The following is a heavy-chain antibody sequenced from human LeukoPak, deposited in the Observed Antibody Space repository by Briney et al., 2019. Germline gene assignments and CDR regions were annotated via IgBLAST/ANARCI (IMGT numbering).Heavy chain of an antibody. D-gene: IGHD3-10*01. CDR3: VKDQSGSGSW. Sequence: GGSLRLSCSASGFTFRTYAMHWVRPAPGKGLEYVSSITNDGSTTYYADSVRGRFTISRDNSKNTLYLQVNSLRAEDTAVYYCVKDQSGSGSWWGQGTLVTVSP. V-gene: IGHV3-64D*06. CDR1: GFTFRTYA. J-gene: IGHJ4*02. CDR2: ITNDGSTT.